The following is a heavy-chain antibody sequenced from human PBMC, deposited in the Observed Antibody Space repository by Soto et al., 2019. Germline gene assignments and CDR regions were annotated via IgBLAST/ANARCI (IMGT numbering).Heavy chain of an antibody. D-gene: IGHD2-21*02. J-gene: IGHJ4*02. CDR2: RYWDDDK. V-gene: IGHV2-5*02. CDR3: AHRQPYCGGVCDSGFDY. CDR1: GFSLRTTRLG. Sequence: QITLKESGPTLVKPTQTLTLTCTFSGFSLRTTRLGVGWIRQPPGKVLEWLALRYWDDDKLYSPSLKSRITITKDTSKHPVVITMTSMDPVHTATYCCAHRQPYCGGVCDSGFDYWGQGTLVTVSS.